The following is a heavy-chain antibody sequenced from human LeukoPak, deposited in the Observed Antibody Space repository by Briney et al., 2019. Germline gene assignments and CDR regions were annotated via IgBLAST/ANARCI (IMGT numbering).Heavy chain of an antibody. Sequence: GVSLRLSCAASGFTFSSYATSWVRQAPGKGLEWVSAISGSGGSTYYADSVKGRFTISRDNSKNTLYLQMNSLRAEDTAVYYCAKDLLDIVVVIAINDAFDIWGQGTMVTVSS. CDR1: GFTFSSYA. J-gene: IGHJ3*02. D-gene: IGHD2-21*01. V-gene: IGHV3-23*01. CDR2: ISGSGGST. CDR3: AKDLLDIVVVIAINDAFDI.